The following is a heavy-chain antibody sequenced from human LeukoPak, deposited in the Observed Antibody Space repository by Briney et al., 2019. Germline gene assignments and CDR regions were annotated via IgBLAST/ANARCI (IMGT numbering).Heavy chain of an antibody. Sequence: GASVKVSCKASGGTFSSYAISWVRQAPGQGLEWVGGIIPIFGTANYAQKFQGRVTITADKSTSTAYMELSSLTSEDTAVYYCARSDHNSWNAFDIWGQGTMVTVSS. V-gene: IGHV1-69*06. CDR1: GGTFSSYA. CDR2: IIPIFGTA. CDR3: ARSDHNSWNAFDI. J-gene: IGHJ3*02. D-gene: IGHD1-26*01.